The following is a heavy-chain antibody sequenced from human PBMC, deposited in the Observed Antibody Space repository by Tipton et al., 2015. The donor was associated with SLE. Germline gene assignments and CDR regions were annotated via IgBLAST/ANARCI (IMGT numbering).Heavy chain of an antibody. Sequence: SLRLSCTASGFTFSSYAMHWVRQAPGKGLEWVAVISFDGNNKYYADSVKGRFTISRDNSKNTLYLQMSSLRAEDTAVYYCVKGLLRWNAFDIWGQGTMVTVSS. V-gene: IGHV3-30*14. CDR1: GFTFSSYA. J-gene: IGHJ3*02. CDR3: VKGLLRWNAFDI. D-gene: IGHD4-23*01. CDR2: ISFDGNNK.